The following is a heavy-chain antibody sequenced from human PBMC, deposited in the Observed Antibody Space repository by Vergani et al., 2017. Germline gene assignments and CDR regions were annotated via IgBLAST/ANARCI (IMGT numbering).Heavy chain of an antibody. Sequence: QLQLQESGPGLVKPSETLSLTCTVSGGSISSSSYYWGWIRQPPGKGLEWIGSIYYSGSTYYNPSLKSRVTISVDTSKNQFSLKLSSVTAADTAVYYCARESSWAQLTYGMDVWGQGTTVTVSS. CDR1: GGSISSSSYY. CDR3: ARESSWAQLTYGMDV. V-gene: IGHV4-39*07. D-gene: IGHD6-13*01. CDR2: IYYSGST. J-gene: IGHJ6*02.